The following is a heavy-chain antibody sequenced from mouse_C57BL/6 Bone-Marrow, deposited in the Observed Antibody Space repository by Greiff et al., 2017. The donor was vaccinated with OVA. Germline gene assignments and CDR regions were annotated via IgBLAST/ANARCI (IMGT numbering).Heavy chain of an antibody. D-gene: IGHD2-3*01. Sequence: EVKLMESGPGLVKPSQSLSLTCSVTGYSITSGYYWNWIRQFPGNKLEWMGYISYDGSNNYNPSLKNRISITRDTSKNQFFLKLNSVTTEDTATYYCARDLDDGYYWYFDVWGTGTTVTVSS. CDR3: ARDLDDGYYWYFDV. V-gene: IGHV3-6*01. CDR2: ISYDGSN. J-gene: IGHJ1*03. CDR1: GYSITSGYY.